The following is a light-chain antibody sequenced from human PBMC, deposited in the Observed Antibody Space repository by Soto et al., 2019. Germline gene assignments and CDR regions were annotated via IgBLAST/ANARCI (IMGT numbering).Light chain of an antibody. J-gene: IGKJ1*01. Sequence: AIQMTQSPSSLSASIGDRVTISCRASQDIRNDLGWYQQKPGKVPKLLIFGATMLQTGVPSRFGGSGSGTDFILTISRLQPEDSATYYCLQDYNYPRTFGQGTKVDIX. CDR2: GAT. V-gene: IGKV1-6*01. CDR1: QDIRND. CDR3: LQDYNYPRT.